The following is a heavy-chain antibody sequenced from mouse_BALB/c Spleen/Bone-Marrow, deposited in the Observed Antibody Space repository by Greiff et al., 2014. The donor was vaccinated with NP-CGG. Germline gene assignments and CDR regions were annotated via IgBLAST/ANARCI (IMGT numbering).Heavy chain of an antibody. CDR2: IYPGNSDT. D-gene: IGHD1-3*01. CDR1: GYTFTSYW. CDR3: TGGKDYYAMDY. Sequence: VHVKQSGTVLARPGASVKMSCKASGYTFTSYWMHWVKQRPGQGLEWIGAIYPGNSDTSYNQKFKGKAKLTAVTSTSTAYMELSSLTNEDSAVYYCTGGKDYYAMDYWGQGTSVTASS. V-gene: IGHV1-5*01. J-gene: IGHJ4*01.